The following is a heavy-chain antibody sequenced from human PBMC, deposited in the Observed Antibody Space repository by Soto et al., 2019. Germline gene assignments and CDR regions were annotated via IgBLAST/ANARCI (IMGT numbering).Heavy chain of an antibody. CDR3: ARDFIADYYYYGMDV. V-gene: IGHV4-31*03. Sequence: SETLSLTCTVSGGSISSGGYYWSWIRQHPGKGLEWIGYIYYSGSTYYNPSLKSRVTISVDTSKNQFSLKLSSVTAADTAVYYCARDFIADYYYYGMDVWGQGTTVT. CDR1: GGSISSGGYY. D-gene: IGHD6-13*01. CDR2: IYYSGST. J-gene: IGHJ6*02.